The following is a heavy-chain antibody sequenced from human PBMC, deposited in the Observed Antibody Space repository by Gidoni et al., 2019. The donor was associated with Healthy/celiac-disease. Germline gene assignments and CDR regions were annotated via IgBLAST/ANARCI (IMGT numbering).Heavy chain of an antibody. CDR3: AMDSHSGSYYLPHDAFDI. CDR2: ISGSGGST. Sequence: EVQLLESGGGLVQPGGSLRLSCAASGFTFSSYAMSGVRQAPGKGLEWVSAISGSGGSTYYADAVKGRFTISRDNSKNTLYLQMNSLRAEDTAVYYCAMDSHSGSYYLPHDAFDIWGQGTMVTVSS. CDR1: GFTFSSYA. D-gene: IGHD1-26*01. V-gene: IGHV3-23*01. J-gene: IGHJ3*02.